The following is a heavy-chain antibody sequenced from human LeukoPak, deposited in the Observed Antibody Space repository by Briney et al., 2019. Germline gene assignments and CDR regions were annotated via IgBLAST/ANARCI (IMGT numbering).Heavy chain of an antibody. CDR1: GFTFSGYS. CDR3: ARDGPPAGAGDFDY. CDR2: IGTTTI. J-gene: IGHJ4*02. D-gene: IGHD2-2*01. V-gene: IGHV3-48*01. Sequence: GGSLRLSYAASGFTFSGYSIGWVRQAPGKGLEWVSYIGTTTIYADSVKGRFTISRDNAKNSLYLQMNSLRAEDTAVYYCARDGPPAGAGDFDYWGQGTPVTVSS.